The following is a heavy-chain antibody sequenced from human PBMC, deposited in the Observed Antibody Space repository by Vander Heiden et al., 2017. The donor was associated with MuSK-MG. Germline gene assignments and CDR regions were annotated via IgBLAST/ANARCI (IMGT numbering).Heavy chain of an antibody. CDR3: ALRWGDWFGP. V-gene: IGHV1-18*01. J-gene: IGHJ5*02. CDR2: ISPYNGNT. CDR1: GYTFTSYY. Sequence: QVQLVHSGPEVRKPGASVKVSCKASGYTFTSYYIAWLRQAPGQGLEWMGWISPYNGNTSYSQKFQDRVTMITDTPTTTAYMEMRNLRSDDTAVYYCALRWGDWFGPWGQGTLVTVSS. D-gene: IGHD3-10*01.